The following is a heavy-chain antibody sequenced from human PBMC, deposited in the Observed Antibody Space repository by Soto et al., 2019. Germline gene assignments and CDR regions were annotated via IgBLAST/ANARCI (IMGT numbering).Heavy chain of an antibody. CDR2: INHRGTT. V-gene: IGHV4-34*04. Sequence: QVQLQQWGTGLLKPSETLSLHCAVYGESLRGYYWSWIRQTPAMGLEWIGEINHRGTTNHASSLMSRAIISIDTSKNQVSLRLNYVTAADTAVYYCARGYPRSILSTSLTTSYWFDSWGQGTLVTVSS. CDR3: ARGYPRSILSTSLTTSYWFDS. D-gene: IGHD2-21*01. CDR1: GESLRGYY. J-gene: IGHJ5*01.